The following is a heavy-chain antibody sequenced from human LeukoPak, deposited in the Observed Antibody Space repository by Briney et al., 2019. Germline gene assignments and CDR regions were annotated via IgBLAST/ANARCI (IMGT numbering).Heavy chain of an antibody. CDR1: GFTFSSYA. D-gene: IGHD2/OR15-2a*01. CDR3: ARDSSSFPNYFDL. J-gene: IGHJ4*02. V-gene: IGHV3-23*03. CDR2: IYSAGDT. Sequence: GGSLRLSCAASGFTFSSYAVSWVRQAPGKGLEWVSLIYSAGDTFYSDSVRGRFTISRDNSKNTLYLQMNSLRAEDTAFYYCARDSSSFPNYFDLWGQGTLVTVSS.